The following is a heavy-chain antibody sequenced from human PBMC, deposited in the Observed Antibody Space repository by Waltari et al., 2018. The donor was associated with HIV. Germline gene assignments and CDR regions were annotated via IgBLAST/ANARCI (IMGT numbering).Heavy chain of an antibody. CDR1: ICSYY. V-gene: IGHV4-59*01. D-gene: IGHD4-17*01. Sequence: ICSYYWSWIRQPPGKGLEWIGYIYYSGSTNYNPSLKSRVTISVDTSKNQFSLKLSSVTAADTAVYYCARGATDTYDAFDIWGQGTMVTVSS. J-gene: IGHJ3*02. CDR3: ARGATDTYDAFDI. CDR2: IYYSGST.